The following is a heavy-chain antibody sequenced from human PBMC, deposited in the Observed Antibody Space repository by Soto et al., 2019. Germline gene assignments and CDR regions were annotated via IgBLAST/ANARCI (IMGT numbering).Heavy chain of an antibody. Sequence: GGSLRLSCAASGFTFSNAWMNWVRQAPGKGLEWVGRIKSKTDGGTTDYAAPVKGRFTISRDDSKNTLYLQMNSLKTEDTAVYYCTTGALLLWFGESYYYGMDVWGQGTTVTVSS. CDR3: TTGALLLWFGESYYYGMDV. CDR2: IKSKTDGGTT. D-gene: IGHD3-10*01. CDR1: GFTFSNAW. V-gene: IGHV3-15*07. J-gene: IGHJ6*02.